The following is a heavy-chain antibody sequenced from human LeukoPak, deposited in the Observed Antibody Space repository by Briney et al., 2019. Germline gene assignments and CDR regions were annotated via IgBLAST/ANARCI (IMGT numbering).Heavy chain of an antibody. V-gene: IGHV1-69*13. D-gene: IGHD3-3*01. J-gene: IGHJ5*02. CDR3: ASELFGGVTFDP. CDR1: GGTFSSYA. CDR2: IIPIFGTA. Sequence: ASVKVPCKASGGTFSSYAISWVRQAPGQGLEWMGGIIPIFGTANYAQKFQGRVTITADESTSTAYMELSSLRSEDTAVYYCASELFGGVTFDPWGQGTLVTVSS.